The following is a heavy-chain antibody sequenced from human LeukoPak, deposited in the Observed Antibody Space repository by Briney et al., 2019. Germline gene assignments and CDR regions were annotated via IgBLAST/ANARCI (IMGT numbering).Heavy chain of an antibody. J-gene: IGHJ6*03. Sequence: GGSLRLSCAASGFTFSSYSMNWVRQAPGKGLEWVSGINWNGGSTGYADSVKGRFTISRDNAKNSLYLQMNSLRAEDTALYYCARAVSDAAYYYYYMDVWGKGTTVTVSS. V-gene: IGHV3-20*04. CDR1: GFTFSSYS. CDR2: INWNGGST. D-gene: IGHD6-25*01. CDR3: ARAVSDAAYYYYYMDV.